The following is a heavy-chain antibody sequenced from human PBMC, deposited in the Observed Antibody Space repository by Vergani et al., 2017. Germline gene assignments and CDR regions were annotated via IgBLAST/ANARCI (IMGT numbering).Heavy chain of an antibody. V-gene: IGHV3-66*01. Sequence: EVRLVDSGGGLVQPGGSLRLFCAASGFSVSDNYMGWVRQAPGKGLEWVSILYVVGTSDYADSVKGRFTVSRDISKNTLHLQLNSLRVEDTAVYFCSYGMDVWGQGTTVTVSS. J-gene: IGHJ6*02. CDR2: LYVVGTS. CDR3: SYGMDV. CDR1: GFSVSDNY.